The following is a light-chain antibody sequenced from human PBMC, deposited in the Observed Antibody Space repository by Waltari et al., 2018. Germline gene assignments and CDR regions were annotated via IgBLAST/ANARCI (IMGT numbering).Light chain of an antibody. J-gene: IGLJ1*01. CDR1: SSDVETPNL. Sequence: QPALTQPASVSGSPGQSITTSCTGPSSDVETPNLVSWYQQHPGKAPKLMIFEVTNRPSGVSNRFSGSKSGNTAYLTISGLQAEDEAEYYCCSFAGSSTYYVFGTGTKVTVL. V-gene: IGLV2-23*02. CDR3: CSFAGSSTYYV. CDR2: EVT.